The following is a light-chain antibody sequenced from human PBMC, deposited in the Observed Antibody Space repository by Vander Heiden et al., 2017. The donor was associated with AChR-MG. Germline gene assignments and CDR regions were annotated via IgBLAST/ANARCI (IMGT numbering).Light chain of an antibody. J-gene: IGKJ4*01. V-gene: IGKV3-11*01. CDR3: RHRSNWLA. CDR1: QSISTH. Sequence: EVVLTQSPATLSLSPGERATLSCRASQSISTHLAWYQQKRGQAPRLLIYDASKRANGIPDRFSGSGSETDFTLTINNLEPEDFAVYYLRHRSNWLAFGAGTKVEIK. CDR2: DAS.